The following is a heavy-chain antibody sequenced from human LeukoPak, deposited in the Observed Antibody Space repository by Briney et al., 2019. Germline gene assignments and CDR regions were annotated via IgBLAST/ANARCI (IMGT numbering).Heavy chain of an antibody. J-gene: IGHJ3*02. D-gene: IGHD3-22*01. V-gene: IGHV4-61*02. Sequence: PSETLSLTCTVSGGSISSGSYYWSWIRQPAGKGLEWIGRIYTSGSTNYNPSLKSRVTISVDTSKNQFSLKLSSVTAADTAVYYCARLPTYYYDSSGYSHAFDIWGQGTMVTVSS. CDR3: ARLPTYYYDSSGYSHAFDI. CDR1: GGSISSGSYY. CDR2: IYTSGST.